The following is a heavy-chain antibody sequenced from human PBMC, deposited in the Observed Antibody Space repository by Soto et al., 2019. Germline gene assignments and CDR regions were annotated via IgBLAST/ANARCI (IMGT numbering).Heavy chain of an antibody. CDR2: IKSKTDGGTT. CDR3: TTDCSGGSCYLYYYYYYYMDV. CDR1: GFTFSNAW. V-gene: IGHV3-15*01. Sequence: GGSLRLSCAASGFTFSNAWMSWVRQAPGKGLEWVGRIKSKTDGGTTDYAAPVKGRFTISRDDSKNTLYLQMNSLKTEDTAVYYCTTDCSGGSCYLYYYYYYYMDVWGKGTTVTVSS. J-gene: IGHJ6*03. D-gene: IGHD2-15*01.